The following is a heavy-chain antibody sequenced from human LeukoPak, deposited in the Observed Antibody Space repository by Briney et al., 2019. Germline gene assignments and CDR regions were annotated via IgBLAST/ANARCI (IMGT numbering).Heavy chain of an antibody. V-gene: IGHV4-34*01. CDR2: INHSGST. D-gene: IGHD3-3*01. CDR3: ARVGRGYDFWSGYTEPQNWFDP. J-gene: IGHJ5*02. Sequence: SETLSLTCAVYGGSFSGYYWSWIRQPPGKGLEWIGEINHSGSTNYNPSLKSRVTISVDTSKNQFSLKLSSVTAADTAVYYCARVGRGYDFWSGYTEPQNWFDPWGQGTLVTVS. CDR1: GGSFSGYY.